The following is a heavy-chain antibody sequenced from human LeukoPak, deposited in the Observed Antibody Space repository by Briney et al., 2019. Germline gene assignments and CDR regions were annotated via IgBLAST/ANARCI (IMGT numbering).Heavy chain of an antibody. CDR3: ARSSNSGYYFDY. Sequence: ASVKVSCKASGYTFTGYYMHWVRQAPGQGLEWMGWINPNSGGTNYAQKFQGRVTMTRDTSISTAYMELSRLRSDDTAVYYCARSSNSGYYFDYWGQGTLVTVSS. V-gene: IGHV1-2*02. CDR2: INPNSGGT. CDR1: GYTFTGYY. J-gene: IGHJ4*02. D-gene: IGHD1-26*01.